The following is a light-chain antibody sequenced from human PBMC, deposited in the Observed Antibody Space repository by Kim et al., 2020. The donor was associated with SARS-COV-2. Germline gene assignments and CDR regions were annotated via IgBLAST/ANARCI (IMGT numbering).Light chain of an antibody. CDR1: QSVASNY. Sequence: EIVLTQSPGTLSLSPGERATLSCRASQSVASNYLAWYQQKPGQAPRLLISGASSRATGVPDRFSGSGSETDFTLTISRLEPEDFAVYYCQQYGSSPPWPFGQGTKVDIK. J-gene: IGKJ1*01. V-gene: IGKV3-20*01. CDR3: QQYGSSPPWP. CDR2: GAS.